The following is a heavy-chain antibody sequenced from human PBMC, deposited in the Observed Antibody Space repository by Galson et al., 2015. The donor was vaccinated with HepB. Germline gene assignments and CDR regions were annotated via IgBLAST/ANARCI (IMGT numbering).Heavy chain of an antibody. D-gene: IGHD4/OR15-4a*01. J-gene: IGHJ4*02. V-gene: IGHV3-23*01. Sequence: SLRLSCAASGFTLRNYAMSWVRQAPGKGLEWVSAISVSGSGTFYADSVKAGFTISRDISKNTLYLQMNSLSADDTAIYYCAKDQGYLVLWGQGTLVTVSS. CDR3: AKDQGYLVL. CDR2: ISVSGSGT. CDR1: GFTLRNYA.